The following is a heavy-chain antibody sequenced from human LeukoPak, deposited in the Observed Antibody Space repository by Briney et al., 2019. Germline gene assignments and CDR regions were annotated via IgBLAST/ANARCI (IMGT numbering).Heavy chain of an antibody. CDR2: IFYSGST. Sequence: SETLSLTCTVSGGSISSYYWSWIRQPPGKGLEWIGYIFYSGSTNYNPSLKSRVTISVDTSKNQFSLKLSSVTAADTAVYYCARDRYYDSGSYYNWGQGTLVTVSS. J-gene: IGHJ4*02. CDR3: ARDRYYDSGSYYN. V-gene: IGHV4-59*01. CDR1: GGSISSYY. D-gene: IGHD3-10*01.